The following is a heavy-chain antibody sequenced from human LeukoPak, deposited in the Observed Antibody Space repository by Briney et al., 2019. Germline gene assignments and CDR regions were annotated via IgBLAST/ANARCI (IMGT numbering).Heavy chain of an antibody. D-gene: IGHD3-22*01. Sequence: GGSLRLSCAASGFTFSSYAMHWVRQAPGKGLEWVAVISYDGSNKYYADSVKGRFTISRDNSKNTLYLQMNSLRAEDTAVYYCANVTGDYYDSSGPRDYWGQGTLVTVSS. CDR2: ISYDGSNK. CDR1: GFTFSSYA. CDR3: ANVTGDYYDSSGPRDY. V-gene: IGHV3-30-3*01. J-gene: IGHJ4*02.